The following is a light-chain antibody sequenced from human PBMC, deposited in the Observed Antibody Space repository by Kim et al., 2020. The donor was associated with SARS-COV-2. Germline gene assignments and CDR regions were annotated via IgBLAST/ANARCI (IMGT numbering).Light chain of an antibody. CDR1: SSNIGSNT. V-gene: IGLV1-44*01. CDR2: SNN. J-gene: IGLJ2*01. Sequence: QPVLTQPPSASGTPGQRVTISCSGSSSNIGSNTGNWYQQLPGTAPKLLIYSNNQRPSGVPDRFSGSKSGTSASLAISGLQSEDEADYYCAAWDDSLNGVVFGGGTQLTVL. CDR3: AAWDDSLNGVV.